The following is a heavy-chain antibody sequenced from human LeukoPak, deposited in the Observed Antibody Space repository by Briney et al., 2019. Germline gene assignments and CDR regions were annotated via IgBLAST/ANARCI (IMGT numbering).Heavy chain of an antibody. Sequence: PGGSLRLSCAASGFTFDDYAMHWVRQAPGKGLEWVSGISWNSGSIGYVDSVKGRLTISRDNAKNSLSLQMNSLRAEDTAVYYCARDLRVQVERRRGLDYWGQGTLVTVSS. V-gene: IGHV3-9*01. CDR1: GFTFDDYA. D-gene: IGHD1-1*01. J-gene: IGHJ4*02. CDR3: ARDLRVQVERRRGLDY. CDR2: ISWNSGSI.